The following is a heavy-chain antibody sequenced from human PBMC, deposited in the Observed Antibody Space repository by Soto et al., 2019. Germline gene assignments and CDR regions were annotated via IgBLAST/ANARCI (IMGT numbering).Heavy chain of an antibody. CDR3: AKDSQRLVDSA. D-gene: IGHD6-13*01. J-gene: IGHJ5*02. V-gene: IGHV3-23*01. Sequence: GGSLRLSCAASGFTFSTYAMSWVRQSPGKGLEWVSAMSGSGATTHHADSVKGRFTISRDNSKDTLYLQMNSLRAEDTAVYYCAKDSQRLVDSAWGQGTLVTVSS. CDR1: GFTFSTYA. CDR2: MSGSGATT.